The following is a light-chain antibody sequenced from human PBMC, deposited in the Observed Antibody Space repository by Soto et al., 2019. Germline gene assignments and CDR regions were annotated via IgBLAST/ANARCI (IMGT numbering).Light chain of an antibody. CDR3: SSFTHTYSYV. Sequence: QSALTQPASVSGSPGQSITISCTGTSGDVGAYNYVSWYQQHPGKAPRLMIYDVSNRPSGASNRFSGSKSGNTASLTISGLQAEDEADYDCSSFTHTYSYVFGTGTKLTVL. CDR2: DVS. V-gene: IGLV2-14*01. J-gene: IGLJ1*01. CDR1: SGDVGAYNY.